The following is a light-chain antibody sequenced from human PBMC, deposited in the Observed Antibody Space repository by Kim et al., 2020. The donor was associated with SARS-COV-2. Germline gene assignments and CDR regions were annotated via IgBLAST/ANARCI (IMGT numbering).Light chain of an antibody. J-gene: IGKJ4*01. V-gene: IGKV1-39*01. CDR2: AAS. CDR3: QQYYRTPFT. CDR1: QSISSY. Sequence: DIQMTQSPSSLSASVGDRVSITCRASQSISSYLNWYQQKPGKAPKLLIYAASSLQSGVPSRFSGSGSGTDFTLTISSLQPEDCATYYCQQYYRTPFTFGGGTKVEIK.